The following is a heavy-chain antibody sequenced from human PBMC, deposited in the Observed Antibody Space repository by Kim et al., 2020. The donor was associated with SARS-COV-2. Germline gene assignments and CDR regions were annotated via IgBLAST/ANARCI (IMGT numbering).Heavy chain of an antibody. V-gene: IGHV1-18*01. CDR3: ARAPLGGSYYFDY. Sequence: ASVKVSCKASGYTFTSYGISWVRQAPGQGLEWMGWISAYNGNTNYAQKLQGRVTMTTDTSTSTAYVELRSLRSDDTAVYYCARAPLGGSYYFDYWGQGTLVTVSS. D-gene: IGHD1-26*01. CDR1: GYTFTSYG. CDR2: ISAYNGNT. J-gene: IGHJ4*02.